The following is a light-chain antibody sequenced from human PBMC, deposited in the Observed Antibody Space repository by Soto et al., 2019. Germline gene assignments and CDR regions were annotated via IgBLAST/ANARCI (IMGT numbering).Light chain of an antibody. Sequence: DIVMTQSPDSLAVSLGERATINCKSNQSVLYSSNNKNYLAWYQQKPRQPPKLLIYWASTRESGVPDRFSGSGSGTDFTLTISSLQAEDVAVYYCQQYYSTPQTFGQGTKLEIK. CDR3: QQYYSTPQT. J-gene: IGKJ2*01. V-gene: IGKV4-1*01. CDR2: WAS. CDR1: QSVLYSSNNKNY.